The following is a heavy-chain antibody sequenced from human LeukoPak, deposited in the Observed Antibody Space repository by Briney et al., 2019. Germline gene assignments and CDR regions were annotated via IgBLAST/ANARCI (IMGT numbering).Heavy chain of an antibody. Sequence: ASVEVSCKASGYTFTGYYMHWVRQAPGQGLEWMGWINPNSGGTNYAQKFQGRVTMTRDTSISTAYMELSRLRSDDTAVYYCAREKYSSSYDAFDIWGQGTMVTVSS. CDR2: INPNSGGT. J-gene: IGHJ3*02. D-gene: IGHD6-13*01. CDR3: AREKYSSSYDAFDI. CDR1: GYTFTGYY. V-gene: IGHV1-2*02.